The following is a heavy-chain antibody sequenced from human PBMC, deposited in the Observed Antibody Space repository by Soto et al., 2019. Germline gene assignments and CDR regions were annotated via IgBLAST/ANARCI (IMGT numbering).Heavy chain of an antibody. V-gene: IGHV4-59*01. D-gene: IGHD2-2*01. CDR1: GGSISSYY. CDR3: ARGLKYQLLSP. CDR2: IYYSGST. J-gene: IGHJ5*02. Sequence: SETLSLTCTVSGGSISSYYWSWIRQPPGKGLEWIGYIYYSGSTNYNPSLKSRVTISVDTSKNQFSLKLSSVTAADTAVYYCARGLKYQLLSPWGQGTLVTVSS.